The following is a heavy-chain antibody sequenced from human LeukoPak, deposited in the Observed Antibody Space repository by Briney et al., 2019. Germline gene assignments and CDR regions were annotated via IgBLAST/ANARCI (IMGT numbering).Heavy chain of an antibody. J-gene: IGHJ4*02. V-gene: IGHV3-23*01. CDR1: GFTFSSYA. CDR2: ISGSGGST. D-gene: IGHD5-12*01. Sequence: GGSLRLSCAASGFTFSSYAMSWVRQAPGKGLEWVSAISGSGGSTYYADSVKGRFTISRDNSKNTLYLQMNSLRAEDTAVYYCARDFGYDSTLDYWGQGTLVTVSS. CDR3: ARDFGYDSTLDY.